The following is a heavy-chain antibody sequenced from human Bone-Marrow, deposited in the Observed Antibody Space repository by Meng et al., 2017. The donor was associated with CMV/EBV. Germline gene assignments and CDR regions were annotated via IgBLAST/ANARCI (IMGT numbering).Heavy chain of an antibody. CDR2: TRNKANGYTT. J-gene: IGHJ6*02. Sequence: GESLKISCAASGFTFSNHYMDWVRQAPGKGLEWVGRTRNKANGYTTEYAASVKGRFTISRDDSKNSLYLQMNSLTTEDTAVYYCTRDPARSTIFGVVIPDYYYYYGMDVWGQGTTVTVSS. V-gene: IGHV3-72*01. CDR1: GFTFSNHY. D-gene: IGHD3-3*01. CDR3: TRDPARSTIFGVVIPDYYYYYGMDV.